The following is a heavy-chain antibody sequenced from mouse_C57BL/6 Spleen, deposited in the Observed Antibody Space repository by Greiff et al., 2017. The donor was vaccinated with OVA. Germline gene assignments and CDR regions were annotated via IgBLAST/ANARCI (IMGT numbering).Heavy chain of an antibody. J-gene: IGHJ2*01. D-gene: IGHD1-1*01. CDR1: GYTFTSYW. CDR3: ARAGVRYYFDY. Sequence: QVQLQQPGAELVMPGASVKLSCKASGYTFTSYWMHWVKQRPGQGLEWIGEIDPSDSYTNSNQKFKGKSTLHVDKSSSTAYMQLSSLTSEDSAVYYCARAGVRYYFDYWGQGTTLTVSS. V-gene: IGHV1-69*01. CDR2: IDPSDSYT.